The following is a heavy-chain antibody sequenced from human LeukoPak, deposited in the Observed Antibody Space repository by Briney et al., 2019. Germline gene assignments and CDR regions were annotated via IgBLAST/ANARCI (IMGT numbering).Heavy chain of an antibody. D-gene: IGHD3-3*01. CDR2: ISYDGSNK. CDR3: AKDWRPQKRDWYPEYFQH. V-gene: IGHV3-30-3*01. Sequence: PGGSLRLSCAASGFTFSSYAMHWVRQAPGKGLEWVAVISYDGSNKYYADSVKGRFTISRDNSKNTLYLQMNSLRAEDTAVYYCAKDWRPQKRDWYPEYFQHWGQGTLVTVSS. J-gene: IGHJ1*01. CDR1: GFTFSSYA.